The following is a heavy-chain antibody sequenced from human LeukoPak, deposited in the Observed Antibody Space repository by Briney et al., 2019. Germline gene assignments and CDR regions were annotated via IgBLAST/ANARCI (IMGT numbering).Heavy chain of an antibody. Sequence: GASVKVSCKASGYTFTSYYMHWVRQAPGQGLEWMGIINPSGGSTSYAQKFQGRVTMTRDTSTSTVYMELSSLRSEDTAVYYCARDLSDYDSSGYPFYSFDYGGQGPLVTVSS. D-gene: IGHD3-22*01. CDR1: GYTFTSYY. J-gene: IGHJ4*02. CDR2: INPSGGST. CDR3: ARDLSDYDSSGYPFYSFDY. V-gene: IGHV1-46*01.